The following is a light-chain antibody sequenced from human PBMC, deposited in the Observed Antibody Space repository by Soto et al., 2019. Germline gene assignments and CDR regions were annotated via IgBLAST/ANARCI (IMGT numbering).Light chain of an antibody. CDR1: QRITNW. V-gene: IGKV1-5*03. Sequence: DIQMTQSPSTLSASIGDRVTITCRASQRITNWLVWYQQKPGKAPKLLIYKASSLESGVSSRFSGSGSGTEFTLTISSLQPDDVATYYCQQYNSYPCTFGQGTQLAIQ. CDR2: KAS. J-gene: IGKJ2*02. CDR3: QQYNSYPCT.